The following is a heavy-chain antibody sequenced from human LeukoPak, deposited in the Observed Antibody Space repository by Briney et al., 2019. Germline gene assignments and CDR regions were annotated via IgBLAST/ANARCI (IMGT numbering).Heavy chain of an antibody. D-gene: IGHD5-18*01. V-gene: IGHV1-2*02. CDR2: INPNSGGT. CDR3: ARGDSYGVPAGDY. Sequence: ASVKVSCKASGYTFTGYYMHWVRQAPGQGLERMGWINPNSGGTNYAQKFQGRVTMTRDTSISTAYMELSRLRSDDTAVYYCARGDSYGVPAGDYWGQGTLVTVSS. CDR1: GYTFTGYY. J-gene: IGHJ4*02.